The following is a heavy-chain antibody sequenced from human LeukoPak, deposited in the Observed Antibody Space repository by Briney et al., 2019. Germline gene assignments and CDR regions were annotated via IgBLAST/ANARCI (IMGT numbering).Heavy chain of an antibody. D-gene: IGHD3-9*01. J-gene: IGHJ4*02. CDR3: AREEVTIDERRFDY. V-gene: IGHV3-21*01. CDR2: ISSSSSYI. Sequence: NPGGSLRLSCAASGFTFSSYSMNWVRQAPGKGLEWVSSISSSSSYIYYADSVKGRFTISRDNAKNSLYLQMNSLRAEDTAVYYCAREEVTIDERRFDYWGQGTLVTVSS. CDR1: GFTFSSYS.